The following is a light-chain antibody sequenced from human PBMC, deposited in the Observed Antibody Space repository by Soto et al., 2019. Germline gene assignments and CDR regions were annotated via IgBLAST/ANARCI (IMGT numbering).Light chain of an antibody. CDR2: WAS. CDR3: QQYYSTPWT. V-gene: IGKV4-1*01. Sequence: DIVMTQSPDSLAVSLGERATINCKSSQSVLYSSNNKNHLAWYQQKSGQPPKLLIYWASTRESGVPDRFRGSGSGTDFTLTISSLQAADVAVYYCQQYYSTPWTFGQGTKVEIK. CDR1: QSVLYSSNNKNH. J-gene: IGKJ1*01.